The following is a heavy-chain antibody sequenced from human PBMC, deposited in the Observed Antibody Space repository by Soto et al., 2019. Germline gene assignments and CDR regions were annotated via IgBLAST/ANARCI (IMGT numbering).Heavy chain of an antibody. D-gene: IGHD3-22*01. V-gene: IGHV1-2*04. CDR1: GYTFTGYY. J-gene: IGHJ6*02. CDR3: ARELLDYYASSGYPPTYYYGMDV. CDR2: INPNSGGT. Sequence: ASVKVSCKASGYTFTGYYMHWVRQAPGQGLEWMGWINPNSGGTNYAQKFQGWVTMTRDTSISTAYMELSRLRSDDTAVYYCARELLDYYASSGYPPTYYYGMDVWGQGTTVTVSS.